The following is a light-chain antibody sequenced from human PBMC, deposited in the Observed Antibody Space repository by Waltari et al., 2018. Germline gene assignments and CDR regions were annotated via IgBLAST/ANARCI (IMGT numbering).Light chain of an antibody. V-gene: IGKV3-20*01. CDR2: GAS. CDR1: QSVSSTY. Sequence: EIVLTQSPGTLSLSPGERATLSCRASQSVSSTYLAWYQQKPGLTPRLLIYGASSRATGIPDRFSGSGSGTDFTLTISRLEPEDFAVYYCQQYGIPPYTFGQGTKLEIK. J-gene: IGKJ2*01. CDR3: QQYGIPPYT.